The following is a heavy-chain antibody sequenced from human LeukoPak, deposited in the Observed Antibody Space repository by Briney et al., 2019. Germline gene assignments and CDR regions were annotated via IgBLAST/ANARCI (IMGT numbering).Heavy chain of an antibody. Sequence: GASVKVSCKASGYTFTGYYMHWVRQAPGQGLEWMGWINPNSGGTNYAQKFQGRVTMTRDTSISTAYMELSRLRSDDTAVYYCAREIPDRSGTTSRHYYYMDVWGKGTTVTVSS. J-gene: IGHJ6*03. CDR1: GYTFTGYY. CDR3: AREIPDRSGTTSRHYYYMDV. CDR2: INPNSGGT. D-gene: IGHD1-1*01. V-gene: IGHV1-2*02.